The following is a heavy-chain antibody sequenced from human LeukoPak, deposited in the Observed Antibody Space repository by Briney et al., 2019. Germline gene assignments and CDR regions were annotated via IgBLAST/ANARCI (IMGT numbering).Heavy chain of an antibody. CDR3: AADSGSYLLDYYYGMDV. V-gene: IGHV1-58*01. CDR2: IVVGSGNT. J-gene: IGHJ6*02. D-gene: IGHD1-26*01. Sequence: SVKVSCKASGFTFTSSAVQWVRQARGQRLECIGWIVVGSGNTNYAQKFQERVTITRDMSTSTAYMELSSLRSEDTAAYYCAADSGSYLLDYYYGMDVWGQGTTVTVSS. CDR1: GFTFTSSA.